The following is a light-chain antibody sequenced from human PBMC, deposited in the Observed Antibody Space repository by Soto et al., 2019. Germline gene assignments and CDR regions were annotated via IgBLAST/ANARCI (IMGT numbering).Light chain of an antibody. J-gene: IGKJ1*01. CDR1: QSVASSS. CDR2: GAS. Sequence: EIVFTQSPVTLCFSPWEIASLSCRASQSVASSSIAWYQQRLGQAPRLLIYGASNRATGIPDRFSGSGSGTDFTLTFSRLDPEDFAVYYCQHYGGSQGTFGQGTKVDIK. CDR3: QHYGGSQGT. V-gene: IGKV3-20*01.